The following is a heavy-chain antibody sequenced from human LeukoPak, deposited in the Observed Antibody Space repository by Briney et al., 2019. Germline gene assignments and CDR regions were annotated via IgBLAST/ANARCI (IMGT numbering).Heavy chain of an antibody. CDR2: IIPIFGTA. Sequence: ASVKVSCKASGGTFSSYAISWVRQAPGQGLEWMGGIIPIFGTANYAQKFQGRVTITADKSTSTAYMELSSLRSEDTAVYYCARTTYYYDSSGYSPGDAFDIWGQGTMVTVSS. V-gene: IGHV1-69*06. CDR1: GGTFSSYA. J-gene: IGHJ3*02. D-gene: IGHD3-22*01. CDR3: ARTTYYYDSSGYSPGDAFDI.